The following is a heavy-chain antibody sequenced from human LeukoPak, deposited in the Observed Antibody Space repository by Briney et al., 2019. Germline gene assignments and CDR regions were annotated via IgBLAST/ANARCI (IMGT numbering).Heavy chain of an antibody. CDR2: IIPIFGTA. D-gene: IGHD5/OR15-5a*01. J-gene: IGHJ6*03. CDR3: ARCPEYYYYYMDV. CDR1: GYTFTSYA. Sequence: VASVKVSCKASGYTFTSYAISWVRQAPGRGLEWMGGIIPIFGTANYAQKFQGRVTITADKSTSTAYMELSSLRSEDTAVYYCARCPEYYYYYMDVWGKGTTVTVSS. V-gene: IGHV1-69*06.